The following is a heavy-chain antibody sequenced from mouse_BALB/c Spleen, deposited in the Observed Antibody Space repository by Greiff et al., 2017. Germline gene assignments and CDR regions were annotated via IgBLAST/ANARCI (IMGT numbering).Heavy chain of an antibody. Sequence: DVQLQESGPGLVKPSQSLSLTCTVTGYSITSDYAWNWIRQFPGNKLEWMGYISYSGSTSYNPSLKSRISITRDTSKNQFFLQLNSVTTEDTATYYCARDYGSSSGWFAYWGQGTLVTVSA. V-gene: IGHV3-2*02. CDR2: ISYSGST. D-gene: IGHD1-1*01. CDR3: ARDYGSSSGWFAY. J-gene: IGHJ3*01. CDR1: GYSITSDYA.